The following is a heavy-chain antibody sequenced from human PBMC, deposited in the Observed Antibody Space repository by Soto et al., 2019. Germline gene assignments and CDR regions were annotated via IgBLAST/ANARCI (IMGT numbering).Heavy chain of an antibody. CDR1: GGSISSGGYY. CDR3: ARVRRKPDYYDSSGYVNWFDP. Sequence: PSETLSLTCTVSGGSISSGGYYWSWIRQHPGKGLEWIGYIYYSGSTYYNPSLKSRVTISVDTSKNQFSLKLSSVTAADTAVYYCARVRRKPDYYDSSGYVNWFDPWGQGTLVTVSS. J-gene: IGHJ5*02. D-gene: IGHD3-22*01. V-gene: IGHV4-31*03. CDR2: IYYSGST.